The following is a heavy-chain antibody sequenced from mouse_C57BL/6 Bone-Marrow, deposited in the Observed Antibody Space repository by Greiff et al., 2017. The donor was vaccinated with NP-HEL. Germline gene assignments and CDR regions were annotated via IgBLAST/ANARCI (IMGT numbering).Heavy chain of an antibody. CDR3: ARVPFFTTVVATQGDY. V-gene: IGHV1-81*01. J-gene: IGHJ4*01. CDR1: GYTFTSYG. CDR2: IYPRRGNT. Sequence: VQLQQSGAELARPGASVQLSCKASGYTFTSYGISWVKQRTGQGLEWIGEIYPRRGNTYYNEKFKGQATLTADKSSSTAYMELRSLTSEDSAVYFCARVPFFTTVVATQGDYWGQGTSVTVSS. D-gene: IGHD1-1*01.